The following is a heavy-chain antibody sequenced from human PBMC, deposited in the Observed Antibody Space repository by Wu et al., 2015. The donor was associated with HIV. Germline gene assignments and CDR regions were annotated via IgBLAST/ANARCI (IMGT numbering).Heavy chain of an antibody. CDR3: ASANPLSDQREYYYDSSGQEWYFDL. D-gene: IGHD3-22*01. V-gene: IGHV1-69*12. CDR2: IIPIFGTA. Sequence: QVQLVQSGAEVKKPGSSVKVSCKASGGTFSSYAISWVRQAPGQGLEWMGGIIPIFGTANYAQKFQGRVTITADESTSTAYMELSSLRSEDTAVYYCASANPLSDQREYYYDSSGQEWYFDLWGRGTLVTVSS. CDR1: GGTFSSYA. J-gene: IGHJ2*01.